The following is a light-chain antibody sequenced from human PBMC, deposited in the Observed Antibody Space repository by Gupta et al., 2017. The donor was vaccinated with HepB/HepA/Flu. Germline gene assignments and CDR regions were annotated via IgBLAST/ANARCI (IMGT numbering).Light chain of an antibody. CDR3: QQSSTLPWT. V-gene: IGKV6-21*01. CDR1: QSIGTS. Sequence: EIVLTQSPDFQSVTPKQKVTITGRASQSIGTSLHWYQQKPEQSPKLLIKYASQSFSGVPSRFSGSGSGTDFTLTIKCLEADDAATYYCQQSSTLPWTFGQGTKVEIK. CDR2: YAS. J-gene: IGKJ1*01.